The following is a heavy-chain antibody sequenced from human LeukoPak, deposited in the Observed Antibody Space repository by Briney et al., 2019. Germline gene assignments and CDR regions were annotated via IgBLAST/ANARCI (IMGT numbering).Heavy chain of an antibody. D-gene: IGHD5-12*01. CDR1: GFTFNTYG. J-gene: IGHJ4*02. CDR2: ISYDGSNN. Sequence: GGSLRLSCAASGFTFNTYGMHWVRQAPGKGLEWVAIISYDGSNNYYADSVKGRFTISRDNSKNTLYLQMNSLRGEDTAVYYCARDQGAYDPEYYFDYWGQGTLVTVSS. V-gene: IGHV3-30*03. CDR3: ARDQGAYDPEYYFDY.